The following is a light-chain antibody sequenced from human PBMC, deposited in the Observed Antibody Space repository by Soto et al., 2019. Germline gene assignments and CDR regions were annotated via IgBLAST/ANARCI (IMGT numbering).Light chain of an antibody. J-gene: IGKJ1*01. CDR2: GAS. V-gene: IGKV1-39*01. CDR1: QHITTY. Sequence: DIQMTQSPSYLSASIGDRVTITCQAGQHITTYVNWYQQKPGKAPQLLIYGASSLQSGVPSRFSGRGSGTDFNLSISSLQPEDFANYYCQQSYSSPKTFGQGTKVEI. CDR3: QQSYSSPKT.